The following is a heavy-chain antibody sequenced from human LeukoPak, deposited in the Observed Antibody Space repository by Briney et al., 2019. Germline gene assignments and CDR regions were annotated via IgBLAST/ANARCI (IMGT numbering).Heavy chain of an antibody. Sequence: ASVKVSCKASGYTFTGYYMHWVRRAPGQGLEWMGWINPNSGGTNYAQKFQGRVTMTRDTSISTAYMELSRLTSDDTAVYYCAKEVHYYDSSDYFPLGYWGQGTLITVSS. CDR3: AKEVHYYDSSDYFPLGY. CDR1: GYTFTGYY. V-gene: IGHV1-2*02. CDR2: INPNSGGT. J-gene: IGHJ4*02. D-gene: IGHD3-22*01.